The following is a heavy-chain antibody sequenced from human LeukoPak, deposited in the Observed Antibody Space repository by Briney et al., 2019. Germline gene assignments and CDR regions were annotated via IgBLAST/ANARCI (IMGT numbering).Heavy chain of an antibody. Sequence: PGGSLRLSCAASGFIFSGSSLHWVRQAPGKGLEWVGRVRSKSNKYATAYAASVTGRFTISRDDSKNTAYLQMDNLKTEDTAIYYCTSTTMTNWFDPWGQGTLVTVSS. J-gene: IGHJ5*02. V-gene: IGHV3-73*01. CDR1: GFIFSGSS. D-gene: IGHD4-17*01. CDR2: VRSKSNKYAT. CDR3: TSTTMTNWFDP.